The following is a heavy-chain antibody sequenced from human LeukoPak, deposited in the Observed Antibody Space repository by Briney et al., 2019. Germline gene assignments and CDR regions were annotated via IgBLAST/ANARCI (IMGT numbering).Heavy chain of an antibody. D-gene: IGHD6-13*01. CDR3: ARDLGYSSFDY. J-gene: IGHJ4*02. CDR2: IKEDESEK. V-gene: IGHV3-7*01. Sequence: GGSLRLSCAASGFSFSSYWMSWVRQAPGKGLEWVANIKEDESEKNYVDSVKGRISISRDNAKNSLYLQMNSLRADDTAVYYCARDLGYSSFDYWGQGTLVTVSS. CDR1: GFSFSSYW.